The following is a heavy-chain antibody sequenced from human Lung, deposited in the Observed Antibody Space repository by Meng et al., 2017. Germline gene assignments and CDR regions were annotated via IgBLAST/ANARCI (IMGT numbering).Heavy chain of an antibody. J-gene: IGHJ4*02. CDR1: GGSLRDYY. V-gene: IGHV4-34*01. D-gene: IGHD4-11*01. CDR3: ARGPTTMAHDFDY. CDR2: INHSGSP. Sequence: PVHLWGPGLLRPSGTLSSSSDVCGGSLRDYYWSWIRQPPGKGLEWIGEINHSGSPNYNPSLESRATISVDTSQNNLSLKLSSVTAADSAVYYCARGPTTMAHDFDYWGQGTLVTVSS.